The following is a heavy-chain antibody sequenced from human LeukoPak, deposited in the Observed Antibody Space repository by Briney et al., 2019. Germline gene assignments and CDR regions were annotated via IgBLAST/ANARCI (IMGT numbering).Heavy chain of an antibody. V-gene: IGHV3-53*01. CDR3: AHSGSYTDAFDI. CDR2: IYSGGST. D-gene: IGHD1-26*01. J-gene: IGHJ3*02. CDR1: GFTVSSNY. Sequence: PGGSLRLSCAASGFTVSSNYMSWVRQAPGKGLEWVSIIYSGGSTYYADSVKGRFTISRDNAKNSLYLQMNSLRAEDTAVYYCAHSGSYTDAFDIWGQGTMVTVSS.